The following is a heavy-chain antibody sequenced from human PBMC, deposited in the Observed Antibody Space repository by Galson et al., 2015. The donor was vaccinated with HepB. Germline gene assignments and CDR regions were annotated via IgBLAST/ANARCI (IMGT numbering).Heavy chain of an antibody. CDR3: ARDPDIAASGPYYFDY. V-gene: IGHV3-21*01. CDR2: ISSSSTFI. D-gene: IGHD6-13*01. Sequence: SLRLSCAASGFTFSTYSMNWVRQAPGKGLEWVSSISSSSTFIYYADSVKGRFTASRDNAKNSLYLQMDSLRAEDTAVYYCARDPDIAASGPYYFDYWGQGTLVTVSS. J-gene: IGHJ4*02. CDR1: GFTFSTYS.